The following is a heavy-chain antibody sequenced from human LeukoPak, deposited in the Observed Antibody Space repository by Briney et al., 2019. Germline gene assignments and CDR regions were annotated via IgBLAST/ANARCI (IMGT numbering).Heavy chain of an antibody. D-gene: IGHD3-22*01. CDR2: ISGSGGST. CDR1: GFTFSSYA. CDR3: ARGDYYDKPRNNWFDP. Sequence: PGGSLRLSCAASGFTFSSYAMSWVRQAPGKGLEWVSAISGSGGSTYYADSVKGRFTISRDNAKNSLYLQMNNLRAEDTAVYYCARGDYYDKPRNNWFDPWGQGTLVTVSS. V-gene: IGHV3-23*01. J-gene: IGHJ5*02.